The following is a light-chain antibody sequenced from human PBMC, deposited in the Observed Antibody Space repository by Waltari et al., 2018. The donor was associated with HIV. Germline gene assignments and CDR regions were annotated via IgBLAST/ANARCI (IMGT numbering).Light chain of an antibody. Sequence: QSALTQPASVSGSPGTSNTIHCTGTSSDVGSYNLVSWYQQNPGKAPKVMIYEGSKRPSGVSNRFSGSKSGNTASLTISGLQAEDEADYYCCSYTGRSTRRPYVFGTGTKVTVL. CDR1: SSDVGSYNL. CDR3: CSYTGRSTRRPYV. CDR2: EGS. V-gene: IGLV2-23*01. J-gene: IGLJ1*01.